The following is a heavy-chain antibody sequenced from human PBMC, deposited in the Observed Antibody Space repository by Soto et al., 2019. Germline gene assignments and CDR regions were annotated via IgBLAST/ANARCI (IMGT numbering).Heavy chain of an antibody. CDR3: ARDDDIVLMAYGMDV. D-gene: IGHD2-8*01. CDR2: INSDGSST. J-gene: IGHJ6*02. V-gene: IGHV3-74*01. CDR1: GFTFSSYW. Sequence: PGGSLRLSCAASGFTFSSYWMHWVRQAPGKGLVWVSRINSDGSSTSYADSVKGRLTISRDNAKNTLYLQMNSLRAEDTAVYYCARDDDIVLMAYGMDVWGQGTTVTVSS.